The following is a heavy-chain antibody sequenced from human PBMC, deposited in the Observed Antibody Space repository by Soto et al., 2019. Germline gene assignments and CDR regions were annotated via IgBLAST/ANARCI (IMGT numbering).Heavy chain of an antibody. CDR2: IIPIFGTA. V-gene: IGHV1-69*06. CDR1: GGTFSSYD. Sequence: QVQLVQSGAEVKKPGSSVKVSCKASGGTFSSYDISWVRQAPGQGLEWMGGIIPIFGTANYAQKFQGRVTITADKSTSTAYMELSRLRSEDTAVYYCARDATSAFWSGHPGICVDYWCQGTLVTVSS. CDR3: ARDATSAFWSGHPGICVDY. D-gene: IGHD3-3*01. J-gene: IGHJ4*02.